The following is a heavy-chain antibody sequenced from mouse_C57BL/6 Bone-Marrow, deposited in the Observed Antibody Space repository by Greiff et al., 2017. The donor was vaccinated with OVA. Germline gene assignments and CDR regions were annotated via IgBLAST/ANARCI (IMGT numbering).Heavy chain of an antibody. CDR1: GFNITDYY. CDR3: ARSGGIYYGNYDYAMDY. V-gene: IGHV14-2*01. J-gene: IGHJ4*01. D-gene: IGHD2-1*01. CDR2: IDPEDGET. Sequence: VQLQQSGAELVKPGASVKLSCTASGFNITDYYMHWVKQRPEQGLEWIGRIDPEDGETKYAPKFQGKATITADTSSTTAYLQLSSLTSEDTAVYYCARSGGIYYGNYDYAMDYGGQGTSVTVSA.